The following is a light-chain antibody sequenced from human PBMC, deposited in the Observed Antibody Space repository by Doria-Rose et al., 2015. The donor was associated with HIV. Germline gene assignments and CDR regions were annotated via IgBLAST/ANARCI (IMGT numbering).Light chain of an antibody. CDR2: GAS. J-gene: IGKJ2*01. V-gene: IGKV1-NL1*01. CDR3: QQYYTTPMYT. CDR1: QDISNS. Sequence: SQDISNSLAWYQQIPGKAPKLLVYGASRLETGVPSSFSGSGSGTDHTLTIRSLQPEDFATYYCQQYYTTPMYTFGQGTKLVIK.